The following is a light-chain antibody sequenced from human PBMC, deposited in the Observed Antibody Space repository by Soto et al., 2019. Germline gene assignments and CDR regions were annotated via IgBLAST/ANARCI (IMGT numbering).Light chain of an antibody. Sequence: EIVMRQSPATLSVFPGERATLSCRASQSVGSNLAWYQQKPGQAPRLLIYGASTRATGVPARFSGSGSGTEFTLTISSLQSEDFAVYYCQQYNNWPPWTFGQGTKVEIK. CDR2: GAS. CDR3: QQYNNWPPWT. CDR1: QSVGSN. J-gene: IGKJ1*01. V-gene: IGKV3-15*01.